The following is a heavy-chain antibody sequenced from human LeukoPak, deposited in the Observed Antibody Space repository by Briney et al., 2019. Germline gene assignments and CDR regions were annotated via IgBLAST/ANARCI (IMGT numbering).Heavy chain of an antibody. CDR1: GFTSADYS. Sequence: GRSLRLSCAASGFTSADYSMHWVRQAPGKGLEWVSAINWNSNTVGYADSVKGRFTISRDNAKNSLYLQMNSLRAEDTAVYYCARGTSAAGRGENFDYWGQGTLVTVSS. CDR3: ARGTSAAGRGENFDY. CDR2: INWNSNTV. V-gene: IGHV3-9*02. D-gene: IGHD6-13*01. J-gene: IGHJ4*02.